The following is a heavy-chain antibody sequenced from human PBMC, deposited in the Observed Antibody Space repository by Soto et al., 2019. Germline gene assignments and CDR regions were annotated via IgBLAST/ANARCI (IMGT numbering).Heavy chain of an antibody. V-gene: IGHV3-48*04. CDR3: VREGRSSTSCNTGCAFDI. J-gene: IGHJ3*02. Sequence: GGSLRLSCAASRFTFSSYTMSWVRQAPGKGLEWVSYISRSGNTMYYGDYVKGRFTISRDNAENSVFLQMISLRAEDTAVYYCVREGRSSTSCNTGCAFDIWGQGTMVTVSS. CDR2: ISRSGNTM. CDR1: RFTFSSYT. D-gene: IGHD2-2*02.